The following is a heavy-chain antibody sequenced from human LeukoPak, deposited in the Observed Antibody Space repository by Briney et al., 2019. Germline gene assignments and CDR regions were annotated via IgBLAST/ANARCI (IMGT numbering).Heavy chain of an antibody. V-gene: IGHV4-4*07. CDR2: IYTSGGT. CDR1: GGSISSYY. CDR3: AITVTAIDNDAFDI. D-gene: IGHD2-21*02. J-gene: IGHJ3*02. Sequence: PSETLSLTCTVSGGSISSYYWSWIRQPAGKGLEWIGRIYTSGGTNYNPSLKSRVTMSVDTSKNQFSLKLSSVTAADTAVYYCAITVTAIDNDAFDIGGQGKMVTVSS.